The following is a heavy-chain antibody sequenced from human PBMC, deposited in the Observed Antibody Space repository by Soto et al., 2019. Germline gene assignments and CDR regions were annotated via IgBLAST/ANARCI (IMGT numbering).Heavy chain of an antibody. CDR1: GFTFGSYS. J-gene: IGHJ4*02. Sequence: PGGSLRLSCAASGFTFGSYSMNWVRQAPGKGLEWVSSISSSSSYIYYADSVKGRFTISRGNAKNSLYLQMNSLRAEDTAVYYCARWYRKWLPGEPIPLDYWGQGTLVTVS. D-gene: IGHD5-12*01. CDR2: ISSSSSYI. V-gene: IGHV3-21*01. CDR3: ARWYRKWLPGEPIPLDY.